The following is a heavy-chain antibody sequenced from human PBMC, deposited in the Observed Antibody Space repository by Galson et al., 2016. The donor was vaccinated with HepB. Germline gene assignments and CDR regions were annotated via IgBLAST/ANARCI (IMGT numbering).Heavy chain of an antibody. V-gene: IGHV1-18*01. CDR2: ISGYNGDT. Sequence: SVKVSCKASGYTFNRYGVNWVRQGPGQRLEWMGWISGYNGDTNYAQKFQDRVTLTTDKSTKTAYMELRNLRSDDTAVYYCAREELGYGTFDFGDYKGSDFWGQGTLVTVSS. D-gene: IGHD4-17*01. CDR1: GYTFNRYG. CDR3: AREELGYGTFDFGDYKGSDF. J-gene: IGHJ4*02.